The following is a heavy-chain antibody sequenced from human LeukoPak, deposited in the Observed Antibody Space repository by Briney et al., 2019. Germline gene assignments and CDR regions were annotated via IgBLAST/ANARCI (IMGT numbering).Heavy chain of an antibody. CDR2: ISYDGSNK. CDR1: GFTFSSYG. CDR3: ARDFRPYYYGSGSSP. D-gene: IGHD3-10*01. Sequence: PGGSLRLSCAASGFTFSSYGMHWVRQAPGKGLEWVAVISYDGSNKYYANSVKGRFTISRDNSKNTLYLQMNSLRAEDTAVYYCARDFRPYYYGSGSSPWGQGTLVTVSS. V-gene: IGHV3-30*03. J-gene: IGHJ5*02.